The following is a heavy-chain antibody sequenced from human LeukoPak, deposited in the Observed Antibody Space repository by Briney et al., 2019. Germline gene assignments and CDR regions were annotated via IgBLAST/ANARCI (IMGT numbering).Heavy chain of an antibody. Sequence: TGGSLRLSCAASGFTFSSYAMHWVRQAPGKGLEWAAVISYDGSNKYYADSVKGRFTISRDNSKNTLYLQMNSLRAEDTAVYYCARSLEMATISSTLWYWGQGTLVTVSS. D-gene: IGHD5-24*01. J-gene: IGHJ4*02. CDR1: GFTFSSYA. V-gene: IGHV3-30-3*01. CDR2: ISYDGSNK. CDR3: ARSLEMATISSTLWY.